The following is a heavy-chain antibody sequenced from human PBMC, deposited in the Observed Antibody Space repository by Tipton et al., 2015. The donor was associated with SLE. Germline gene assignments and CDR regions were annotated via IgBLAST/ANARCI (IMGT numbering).Heavy chain of an antibody. V-gene: IGHV5-10-1*01. D-gene: IGHD3-16*01. CDR3: ARGGVLTPFDY. Sequence: GHVTISADKSISTAYLQWSSLKASDTAMYYCARGGVLTPFDYWGQGTLVTVSS. J-gene: IGHJ4*02.